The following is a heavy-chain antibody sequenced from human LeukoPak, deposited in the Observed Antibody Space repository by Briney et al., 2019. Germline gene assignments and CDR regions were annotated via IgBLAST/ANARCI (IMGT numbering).Heavy chain of an antibody. CDR2: IYIGGLT. J-gene: IGHJ3*02. CDR1: GFTVTNNF. Sequence: GGSLRLSCAASGFTVTNNFMTWVRQAPGKGLEWVSIIYIGGLTYYADSVKGRFTLSRDNSKNTVYLQMNNLRGGDTAVYYCARGLSLNTSGWYGAFDIWGQGTVVTVSS. CDR3: ARGLSLNTSGWYGAFDI. D-gene: IGHD6-13*01. V-gene: IGHV3-66*01.